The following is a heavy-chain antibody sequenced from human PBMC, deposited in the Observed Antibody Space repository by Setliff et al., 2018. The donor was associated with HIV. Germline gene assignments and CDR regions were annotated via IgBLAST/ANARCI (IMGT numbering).Heavy chain of an antibody. J-gene: IGHJ6*03. D-gene: IGHD2-15*01. CDR1: GFSFSNYW. Sequence: PGGSLRLSCAASGFSFSNYWMSWVRQAPGKGLEWVANIKQDGSEKYYVDSVRGRFTISRDNAKNSLYLQMNSLRAEDTAVYYCARDATRGGDMDVWAKGTTVTVSS. CDR2: IKQDGSEK. CDR3: ARDATRGGDMDV. V-gene: IGHV3-7*01.